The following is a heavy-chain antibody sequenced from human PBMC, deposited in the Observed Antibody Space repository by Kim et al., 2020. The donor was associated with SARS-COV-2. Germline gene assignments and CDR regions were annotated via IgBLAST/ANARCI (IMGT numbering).Heavy chain of an antibody. D-gene: IGHD3-10*01. V-gene: IGHV7-4-1*02. J-gene: IGHJ6*02. CDR1: GYTFTSYA. CDR3: ARAAMVRGVIIYYYYGMDV. CDR2: INTNTGNP. Sequence: ASVKVSCKASGYTFTSYAMNWVRQAPGQGLEWMGWINTNTGNPTYAQGFTGRFVFSLDTSVSTAYLQISSLKAEDTAVYYCARAAMVRGVIIYYYYGMDVWGQGTTVTVSS.